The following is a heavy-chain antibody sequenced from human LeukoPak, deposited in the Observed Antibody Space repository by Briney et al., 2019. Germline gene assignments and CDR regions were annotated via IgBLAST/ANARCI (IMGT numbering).Heavy chain of an antibody. CDR1: VYTFTIYD. Sequence: GASVTVSCKASVYTFTIYDINWVRQATGQGLEWMGWMNPNSGNTGYAQKFQGRVTITRNTSISTAYMELSSLRSEDTAVYYCAREGYGAFDIWGQGTMVTVSS. CDR2: MNPNSGNT. D-gene: IGHD1-1*01. CDR3: AREGYGAFDI. J-gene: IGHJ3*02. V-gene: IGHV1-8*03.